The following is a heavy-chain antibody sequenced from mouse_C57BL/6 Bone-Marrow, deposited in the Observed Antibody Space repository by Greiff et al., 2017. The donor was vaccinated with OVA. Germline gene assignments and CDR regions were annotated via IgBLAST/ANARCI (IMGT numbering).Heavy chain of an antibody. CDR3: ALIYYGNYLDY. CDR1: GFNIKDYY. Sequence: EVKLMEPGAELVKPGASVKLSCTASGFNIKDYYMHWVKQRPEQGLEWIGRIDPEDGETKYAPKFQGKATITADKSSNTAYLQLSSLTSEDTAVYYCALIYYGNYLDYWGQGTTLTVSS. V-gene: IGHV14-2*01. CDR2: IDPEDGET. D-gene: IGHD2-1*01. J-gene: IGHJ2*01.